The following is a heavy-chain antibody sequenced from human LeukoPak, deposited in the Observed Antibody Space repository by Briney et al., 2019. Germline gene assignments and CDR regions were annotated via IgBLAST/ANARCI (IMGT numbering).Heavy chain of an antibody. D-gene: IGHD3-3*01. V-gene: IGHV4-34*01. CDR2: INHSGST. Sequence: PSETLSLTCAVYGGSFSGYYWSWIRQRPGKGLEWIGEINHSGSTNYNPSLKSRVTISVDTSKNQFSLKLSSVTAADTAVYYCARGMYYDFWSGYGMTFDIWGQGTMVTVSS. J-gene: IGHJ3*02. CDR3: ARGMYYDFWSGYGMTFDI. CDR1: GGSFSGYY.